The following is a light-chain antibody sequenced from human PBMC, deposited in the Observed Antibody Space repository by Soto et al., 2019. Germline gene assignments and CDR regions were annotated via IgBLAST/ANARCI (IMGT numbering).Light chain of an antibody. V-gene: IGKV3-15*01. CDR2: EAS. Sequence: EIEMTQSPDTLSASLGERASFSCRASQSMSDDVAWYQQKPHQPPRLLIYEASTRASGVPARFSGGGSGTEFTLTISSLQSEDFAVYYCQQYSTWPRTFGQGTKVEVK. J-gene: IGKJ1*01. CDR3: QQYSTWPRT. CDR1: QSMSDD.